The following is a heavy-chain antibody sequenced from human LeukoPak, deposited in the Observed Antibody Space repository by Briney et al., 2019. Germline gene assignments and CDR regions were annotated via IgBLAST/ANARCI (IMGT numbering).Heavy chain of an antibody. D-gene: IGHD2-2*01. CDR3: ARLSTPPYYYMDV. Sequence: ASVKVSCKASGGTFSSYAISWVRQDPGQGLEWMGGIIPIFGTANYAEKFKGRVTITADESTSTAYMELSSLRSEDTSVYYCARLSTPPYYYMDVWGKGTTVTVSS. CDR2: IIPIFGTA. CDR1: GGTFSSYA. V-gene: IGHV1-69*01. J-gene: IGHJ6*03.